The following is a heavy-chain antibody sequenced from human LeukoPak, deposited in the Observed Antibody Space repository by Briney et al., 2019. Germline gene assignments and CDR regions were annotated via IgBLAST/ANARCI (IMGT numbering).Heavy chain of an antibody. V-gene: IGHV1-46*01. CDR1: GYTFASYY. D-gene: IGHD3-22*01. Sequence: GASVKVSCKASGYTFASYYMHWVRQAPGQGLEWMGAINPSGGRTSYAQKFQGRVTMTRDTSTSTVYMELSSLRSEDAAVYYCVRLRHDNSGPFDYWGQGTLVTVPS. CDR3: VRLRHDNSGPFDY. J-gene: IGHJ4*02. CDR2: INPSGGRT.